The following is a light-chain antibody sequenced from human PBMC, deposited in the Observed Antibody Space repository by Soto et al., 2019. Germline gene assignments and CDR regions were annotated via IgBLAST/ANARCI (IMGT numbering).Light chain of an antibody. CDR3: QQHNNWPLT. J-gene: IGKJ4*01. V-gene: IGKV3-15*01. CDR1: QSVSSN. Sequence: EVVMTQSPATLSVSPGERATLSCRASQSVSSNLAWYQQKFGQAPRLLIYRASTRATGIPARFSGSGSGTEFTLTISSLQSEDFAVYYCQQHNNWPLTFGGGTMVEIK. CDR2: RAS.